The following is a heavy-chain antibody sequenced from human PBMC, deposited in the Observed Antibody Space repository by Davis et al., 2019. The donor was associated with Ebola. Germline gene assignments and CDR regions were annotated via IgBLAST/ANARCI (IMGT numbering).Heavy chain of an antibody. CDR1: GGTFSSYA. D-gene: IGHD3-3*01. J-gene: IGHJ4*02. V-gene: IGHV1-69*06. CDR2: IIPLFGTA. CDR3: ANRRDFWSGYAY. Sequence: SVKVSCKASGGTFSSYAISWVRQAPGQGLKWMGGIIPLFGTANYAQKFQGKVTITADKSTSTAYMDLSSLRSEDTAVYYCANRRDFWSGYAYWGQGTLVTVSS.